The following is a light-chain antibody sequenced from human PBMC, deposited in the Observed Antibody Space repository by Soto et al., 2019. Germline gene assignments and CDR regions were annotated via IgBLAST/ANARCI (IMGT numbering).Light chain of an antibody. CDR1: SSDVGGYNY. Sequence: QSALTQPASVSGSPGQSITISCTGTSSDVGGYNYVSWYQQHPGKAPKLMIYDVSNRPSVVSYRFSGSKSGNTASLTISGLQAGDEADYYCSSYTSSSTWVFGGGTQLTVL. CDR2: DVS. J-gene: IGLJ3*02. V-gene: IGLV2-14*01. CDR3: SSYTSSSTWV.